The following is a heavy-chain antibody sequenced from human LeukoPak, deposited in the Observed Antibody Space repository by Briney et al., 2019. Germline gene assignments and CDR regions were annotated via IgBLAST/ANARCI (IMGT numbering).Heavy chain of an antibody. CDR2: TFYTGRT. CDR3: ARRRHNFDFYDD. D-gene: IGHD3/OR15-3a*01. CDR1: GDSIISNIYW. Sequence: SETLSLTCTVSGDSIISNIYWWDWVRLPPGKGLEWIGATFYTGRTFYSPSLKSRVTISVDTSKNQFSLDLSSATAADTAVYYCARRRHNFDFYDDWGQGTRVTVSS. J-gene: IGHJ3*01. V-gene: IGHV4-39*01.